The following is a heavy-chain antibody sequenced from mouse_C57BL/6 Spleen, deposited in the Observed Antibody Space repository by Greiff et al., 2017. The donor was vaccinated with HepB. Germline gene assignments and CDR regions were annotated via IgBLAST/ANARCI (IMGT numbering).Heavy chain of an antibody. CDR2: ISSGSSTI. CDR3: ARPYDYDAYYFDH. V-gene: IGHV5-17*01. CDR1: GFTFSDYG. J-gene: IGHJ2*01. D-gene: IGHD2-4*01. Sequence: EVMLVESGGGLVKPGGSLKLSCAASGFTFSDYGMHWVRQAPEKGLEWVAYISSGSSTIYYADTVKGRFTISRDNAKNTLFLQMTSLRSEDTAMYYCARPYDYDAYYFDHWGQGTTLTVSS.